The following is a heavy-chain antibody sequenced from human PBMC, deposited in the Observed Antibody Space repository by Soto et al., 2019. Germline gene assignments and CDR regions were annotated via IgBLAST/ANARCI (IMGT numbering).Heavy chain of an antibody. CDR3: ARDTTGHYGMDV. D-gene: IGHD1-1*01. CDR2: IYYSGST. CDR1: GGSISSGGYY. V-gene: IGHV4-31*03. J-gene: IGHJ6*02. Sequence: QVQLQESGPGLVKPSQTLSLTCTVSGGSISSGGYYWSWIRQHPGQGLEWIGYIYYSGSTYYNPSLTSRVTISVDTSKNQFSLKLSSVTAADTAVYYCARDTTGHYGMDVWGQGTTVTVSS.